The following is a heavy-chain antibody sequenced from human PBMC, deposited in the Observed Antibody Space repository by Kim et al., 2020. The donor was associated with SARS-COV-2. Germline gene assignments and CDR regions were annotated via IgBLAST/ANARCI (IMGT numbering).Heavy chain of an antibody. J-gene: IGHJ4*02. D-gene: IGHD3-22*01. CDR3: TRPIHDSSGYPEAY. CDR1: GFTFSGSA. CDR2: IRSKANSYAS. V-gene: IGHV3-73*01. Sequence: GGSLRLSCAASGFTFSGSAMHWVRQASGKGLEWVGRIRSKANSYASAYAASVKCRFTISRDDSKNTEYLQMNSLKTEDTAVYYCTRPIHDSSGYPEAYWGQGTLVTVSS.